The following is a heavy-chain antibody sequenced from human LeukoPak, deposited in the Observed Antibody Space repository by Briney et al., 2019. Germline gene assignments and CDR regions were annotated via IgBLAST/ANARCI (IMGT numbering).Heavy chain of an antibody. CDR2: ISGSGGST. CDR3: AKRRSGSYFPDYFDY. CDR1: GFTFSSYG. J-gene: IGHJ4*02. D-gene: IGHD1-26*01. Sequence: GSLRLSCAASGFTFSSYGMSWVRQAPGKGLEWVSAISGSGGSTYYADSVKGRFTISRDNSKNTLYLQMNSLRAEDTAVYYCAKRRSGSYFPDYFDYWGQGTLVTVSS. V-gene: IGHV3-23*01.